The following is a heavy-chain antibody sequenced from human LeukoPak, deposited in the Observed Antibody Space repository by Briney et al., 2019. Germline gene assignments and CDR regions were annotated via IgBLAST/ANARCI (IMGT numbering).Heavy chain of an antibody. CDR2: ISTSGGST. D-gene: IGHD2-15*01. CDR3: ALVVVAATSAY. CDR1: GFTFSSYA. V-gene: IGHV3-23*01. Sequence: GGSLRLSCAVSGFTFSSYAMSWVRQAPGKGLEWVSAISTSGGSTYYADSVKGRFTISRDNSKNTLYLQMNSLRAGDTAVYYCALVVVAATSAYWGQGTLVTVSS. J-gene: IGHJ4*02.